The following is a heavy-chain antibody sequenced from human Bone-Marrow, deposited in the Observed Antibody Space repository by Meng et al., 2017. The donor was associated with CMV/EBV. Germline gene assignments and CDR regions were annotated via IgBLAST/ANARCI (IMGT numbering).Heavy chain of an antibody. CDR1: GFTFSDYY. J-gene: IGHJ4*02. CDR3: ARDRGAYFSSTSCSTFDY. CDR2: ISPPADNI. D-gene: IGHD2-2*01. Sequence: GESLKISCAASGFTFSDYYMSWIRQAPGKGLEWLSFISPPADNINYADSVKGRFTISRENARKSLYLQMNAMRAEDTAVYYCARDRGAYFSSTSCSTFDYWGQGILVTVSS. V-gene: IGHV3-11*01.